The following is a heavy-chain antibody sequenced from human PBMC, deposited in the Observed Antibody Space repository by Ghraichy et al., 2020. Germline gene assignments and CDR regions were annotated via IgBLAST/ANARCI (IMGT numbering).Heavy chain of an antibody. V-gene: IGHV3-33*01. CDR2: IWYDGNNK. D-gene: IGHD2-15*01. CDR1: GFTFSNYG. Sequence: GESLNISCAASGFTFSNYGMHWVRRAPGKGLEWVAVIWYDGNNKYYADSVKGRFTISRDNSKNTLYLQMNSLSAEDTAVYYCALVYCSGGSCQDRVDAFDIWGQGTVVTVSS. J-gene: IGHJ3*02. CDR3: ALVYCSGGSCQDRVDAFDI.